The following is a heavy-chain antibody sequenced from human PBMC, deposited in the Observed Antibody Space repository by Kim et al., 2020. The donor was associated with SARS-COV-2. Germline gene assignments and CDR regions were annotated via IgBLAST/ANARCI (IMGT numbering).Heavy chain of an antibody. J-gene: IGHJ6*02. Sequence: GGSLRLSCAASGFTFSSYAMHWVRQAPGKGLEWVAVISYDGSNKYYADSVKGRFTISRDNSKNTLYLQMNSLRAEDTAVYYCARAGSADYYYYGMDVWGQATTVTVSS. CDR3: ARAGSADYYYYGMDV. CDR2: ISYDGSNK. D-gene: IGHD6-19*01. CDR1: GFTFSSYA. V-gene: IGHV3-30-3*01.